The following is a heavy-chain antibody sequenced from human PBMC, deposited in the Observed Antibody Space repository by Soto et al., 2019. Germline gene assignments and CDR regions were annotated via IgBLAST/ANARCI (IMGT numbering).Heavy chain of an antibody. CDR3: AKATWSSSWYGYGFDY. V-gene: IGHV3-23*01. J-gene: IGHJ4*02. CDR2: ISGSGGST. Sequence: EVQLLESGGGLVQPGGSLRLSCAASGFTFSSYAMSWVRQAPGKGLEWVSAISGSGGSTYYADSVKGRFTISRDNSKNTLYLLMNSLRAEDTAVYYCAKATWSSSWYGYGFDYWGQGTLVTVSS. D-gene: IGHD6-13*01. CDR1: GFTFSSYA.